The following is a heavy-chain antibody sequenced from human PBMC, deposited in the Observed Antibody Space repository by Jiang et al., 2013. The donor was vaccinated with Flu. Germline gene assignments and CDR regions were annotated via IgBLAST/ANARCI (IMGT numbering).Heavy chain of an antibody. CDR1: SISSYY. CDR2: IYYSGST. J-gene: IGHJ4*02. Sequence: SISSYYWSWIRQPPGKGLEWIGYIYYSGSTNYNPSLKSRVTISVDTSKNQFSLKLSSVTAADTAVYYCARDRGSGTAMAYYFDYWGQGTLVTVSS. V-gene: IGHV4-59*01. D-gene: IGHD5-18*01. CDR3: ARDRGSGTAMAYYFDY.